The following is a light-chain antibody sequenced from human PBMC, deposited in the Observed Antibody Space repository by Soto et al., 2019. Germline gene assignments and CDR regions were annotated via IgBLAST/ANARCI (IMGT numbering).Light chain of an antibody. CDR3: QQYHNWPRT. CDR2: AAS. CDR1: ESIDNW. V-gene: IGKV1-5*01. Sequence: IQMTQSPSTLSASVGDTVTITCRASESIDNWLAWYQQKPGKAPKLLIFAASTLVRGVPSRFSGRGSGTEFTLTISSLQAEDFAVYYCQQYHNWPRTFGQGTKVDIK. J-gene: IGKJ1*01.